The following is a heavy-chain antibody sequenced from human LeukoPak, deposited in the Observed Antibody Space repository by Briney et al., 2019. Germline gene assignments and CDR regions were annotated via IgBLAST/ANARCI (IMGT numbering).Heavy chain of an antibody. CDR1: GGSFSGYY. CDR2: INHSGST. V-gene: IGHV4-34*01. D-gene: IGHD3-10*01. Sequence: PSETLSLTCAVYGGSFSGYYWSWIRQPPGKGLEWIGEINHSGSTNYNPSLKSRVTISVDTSKNQFSLKLSSVTAADTAVYYCATLVGYNWFDPWGQGTLVAVSS. CDR3: ATLVGYNWFDP. J-gene: IGHJ5*02.